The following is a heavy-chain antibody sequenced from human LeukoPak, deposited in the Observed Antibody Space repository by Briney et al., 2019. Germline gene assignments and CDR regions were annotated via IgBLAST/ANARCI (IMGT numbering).Heavy chain of an antibody. D-gene: IGHD6-19*01. CDR1: GYTLTELS. CDR2: FDPEDGET. Sequence: GASVKVSCKVSGYTLTELSMHWVRQAPGKGLEWMGGFDPEDGETIYAQKFQGRVNMTEDTSTDTAYMELSSLRSEDTAVYYCATGVSPSYSSGWYWVDAFDIWGQGTMVTVSS. J-gene: IGHJ3*02. V-gene: IGHV1-24*01. CDR3: ATGVSPSYSSGWYWVDAFDI.